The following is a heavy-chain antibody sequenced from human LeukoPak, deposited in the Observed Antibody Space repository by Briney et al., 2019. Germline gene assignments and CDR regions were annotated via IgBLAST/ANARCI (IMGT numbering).Heavy chain of an antibody. D-gene: IGHD5-18*01. V-gene: IGHV4-61*01. CDR2: IYYSGST. CDR3: ARVEDTAMVYGNYYFDY. CDR1: GGSVSSGSYY. J-gene: IGHJ4*02. Sequence: SETLSLTCTVSGGSVSSGSYYWSWIRQPPGKGLEWIGYIYYSGSTNYNPSLKSRVTISVDTSKNQFSLKLSSVTAADTAVYYCARVEDTAMVYGNYYFDYWGQETLVTVSS.